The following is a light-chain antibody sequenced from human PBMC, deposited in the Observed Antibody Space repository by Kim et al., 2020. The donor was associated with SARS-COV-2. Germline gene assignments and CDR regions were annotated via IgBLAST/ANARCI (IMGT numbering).Light chain of an antibody. CDR1: KWRDKY. Sequence: SVSPGQTTSNTWSGEKWRDKYACWYEQKPGQSPVLVIYQDNKRPSGIPERFSSSNSGNTATLTISGTQSMDEADYYCQAWDSSSVVFGGGTKLTVL. V-gene: IGLV3-1*01. CDR3: QAWDSSSVV. J-gene: IGLJ2*01. CDR2: QDN.